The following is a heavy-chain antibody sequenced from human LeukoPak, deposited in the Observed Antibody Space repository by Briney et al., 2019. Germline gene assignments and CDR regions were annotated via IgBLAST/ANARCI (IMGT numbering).Heavy chain of an antibody. V-gene: IGHV3-74*01. CDR2: INSDGSST. Sequence: GGSLRLSCAASGFTFSSYWMRWVRQAPGKGLVWVSRINSDGSSTSYADSVKGRFTISRDNAKNTLYLQMNSLRAEDTAVYYCARKESGSGYYRASDYWGQGTLVTVSS. CDR3: ARKESGSGYYRASDY. J-gene: IGHJ4*02. D-gene: IGHD3-3*01. CDR1: GFTFSSYW.